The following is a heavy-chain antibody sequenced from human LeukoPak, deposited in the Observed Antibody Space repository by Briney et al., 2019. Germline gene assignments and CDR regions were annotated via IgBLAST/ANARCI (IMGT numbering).Heavy chain of an antibody. V-gene: IGHV1-2*02. J-gene: IGHJ4*02. CDR1: GYTFSGYY. CDR3: AKTASWYWNDPGARYFDY. CDR2: INPDSGAT. D-gene: IGHD1-1*01. Sequence: GASLKVSCKASGYTFSGYYMHWVRQAPGQGLEWMGWINPDSGATKFAQKFQGRVTMTRDTSITTAYMELSRLTSDDTALYYCAKTASWYWNDPGARYFDYWGQGTLVTVSS.